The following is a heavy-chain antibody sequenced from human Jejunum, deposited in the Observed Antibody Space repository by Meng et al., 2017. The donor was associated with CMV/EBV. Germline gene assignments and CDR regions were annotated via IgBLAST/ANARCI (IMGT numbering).Heavy chain of an antibody. Sequence: SISNLNWWSWVRQSPGQGLEWLGEKSPTESSNYNPSLKSRVTISVDRTKNQFSLKLTSVTAADTAVYYCVRGRCTRTSCYKGAFDFWSQGTLVTVSS. V-gene: IGHV4-4*02. D-gene: IGHD2-2*02. CDR2: KSPTESS. CDR3: VRGRCTRTSCYKGAFDF. CDR1: SISNLNW. J-gene: IGHJ4*02.